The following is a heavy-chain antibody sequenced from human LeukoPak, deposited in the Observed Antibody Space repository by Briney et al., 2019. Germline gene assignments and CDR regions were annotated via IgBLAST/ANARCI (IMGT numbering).Heavy chain of an antibody. V-gene: IGHV3-74*01. CDR2: IDGNGRTT. J-gene: IGHJ5*02. CDR1: GFTFSSEW. Sequence: PGGSLRLSCAASGFTFSSEWMHWVRQAPGRGLVWISHIDGNGRTTNYGDSVRGRFTVSRDNAKNTLYLQMNSLRAGDTAVYYCARDVPRTSGPWGQGTLVTVSS. D-gene: IGHD3-10*01. CDR3: ARDVPRTSGP.